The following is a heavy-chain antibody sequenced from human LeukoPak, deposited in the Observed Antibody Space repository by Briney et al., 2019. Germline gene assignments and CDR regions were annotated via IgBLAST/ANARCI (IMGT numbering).Heavy chain of an antibody. Sequence: PSQTLSLTCAVSGGSISSGDYPWSWIRQPSGKGLEWIGYIFHTGHTSYNPSLKSRATLCVDMSNNQLSLKLRSVTAAETAVYYCARGLYGSGSQFDYWGQGTLVTVSS. V-gene: IGHV4-30-2*01. D-gene: IGHD3-10*01. CDR1: GGSISSGDYP. J-gene: IGHJ4*02. CDR3: ARGLYGSGSQFDY. CDR2: IFHTGHT.